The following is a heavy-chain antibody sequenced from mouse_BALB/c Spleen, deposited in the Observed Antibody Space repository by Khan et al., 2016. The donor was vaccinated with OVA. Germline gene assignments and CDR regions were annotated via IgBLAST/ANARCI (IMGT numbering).Heavy chain of an antibody. V-gene: IGHV5-17*02. Sequence: EVQLVESGGGLVQPGGSRKLSCAASRFTFSSYGMHWVRQAPEKGLEWVAYISGDSSTIYYTDTVKGRFTMSRDNPKNTLSMQMTSLMSEDTAMYYCATSYYYGYYFDYWGQGTTLTVSS. D-gene: IGHD1-1*01. J-gene: IGHJ2*01. CDR3: ATSYYYGYYFDY. CDR1: RFTFSSYG. CDR2: ISGDSSTI.